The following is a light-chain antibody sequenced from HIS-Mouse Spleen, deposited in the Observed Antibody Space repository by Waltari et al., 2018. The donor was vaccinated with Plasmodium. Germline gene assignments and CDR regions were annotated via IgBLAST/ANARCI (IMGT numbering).Light chain of an antibody. Sequence: SYVLTQPPSVSVAPGQTARIPCGGNNIGSKSGHWYQQKPGQAPVLVVYEDSDRPSGIPERFSGSNSGNTATLTISRVEAGDEADYYCQVWDSSSDHYVFGTGTKVTVL. CDR3: QVWDSSSDHYV. CDR1: NIGSKS. J-gene: IGLJ1*01. CDR2: EDS. V-gene: IGLV3-21*02.